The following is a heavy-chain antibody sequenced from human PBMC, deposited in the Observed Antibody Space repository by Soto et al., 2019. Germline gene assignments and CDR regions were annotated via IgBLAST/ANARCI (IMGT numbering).Heavy chain of an antibody. CDR2: INHSGST. V-gene: IGHV4-34*01. J-gene: IGHJ4*02. Sequence: SETLSLTCAVYCGSFSGYYWSWIRQPPGKGLEWIGEINHSGSTNYNPSLKSRVTISVDTSKNQFSLKLSSVTAADTAVYYCARGPRLSTYYDFWSGYYPTYFDYWGQGTLVT. D-gene: IGHD3-3*01. CDR3: ARGPRLSTYYDFWSGYYPTYFDY. CDR1: CGSFSGYY.